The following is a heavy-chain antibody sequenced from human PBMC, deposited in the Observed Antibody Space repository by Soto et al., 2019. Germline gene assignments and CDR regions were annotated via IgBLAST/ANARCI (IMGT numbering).Heavy chain of an antibody. J-gene: IGHJ4*02. CDR2: ISAHNGNT. CDR1: GYGFTTHG. V-gene: IGHV1-18*01. D-gene: IGHD1-1*01. CDR3: ARGRYGDY. Sequence: QVHLVQSGAEVKKPGASVKVSCKGSGYGFTTHGITWVRQAPGQGLEWMAWISAHNGNTNYAQKIQGRVTVTRDTSTSTAYMELRSLRSDDTAVYYCARGRYGDYWGQGALVTVSS.